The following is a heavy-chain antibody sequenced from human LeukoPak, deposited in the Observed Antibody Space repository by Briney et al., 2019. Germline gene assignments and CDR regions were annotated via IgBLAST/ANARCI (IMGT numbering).Heavy chain of an antibody. CDR3: AKGLQWELPFDY. V-gene: IGHV3-23*01. D-gene: IGHD1-26*01. CDR1: GFTFSSYA. CDR2: ISASGSST. Sequence: GGSLRLSCAASGFTFSSYAMSWVRQAPGKGLEWVSSISASGSSTYYAGSVNGRFTISRDNSKNTLYVQMNSLRAEDTAVYSCAKGLQWELPFDYWGQGTLVTVSS. J-gene: IGHJ4*02.